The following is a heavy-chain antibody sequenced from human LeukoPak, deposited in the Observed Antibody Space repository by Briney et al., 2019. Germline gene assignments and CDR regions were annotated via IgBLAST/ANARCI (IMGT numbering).Heavy chain of an antibody. D-gene: IGHD3-22*01. Sequence: GGSLRLSCAASGFTFSSYAMSWVRQAPGKGLGWVSAISGSGGSTYYADSVKGRFTISRDNSKNTLYLQMNSLRAEDTAVYYCAKEGRITMIVVVINGMDVWGQGTTVTVSS. V-gene: IGHV3-23*01. J-gene: IGHJ6*02. CDR2: ISGSGGST. CDR1: GFTFSSYA. CDR3: AKEGRITMIVVVINGMDV.